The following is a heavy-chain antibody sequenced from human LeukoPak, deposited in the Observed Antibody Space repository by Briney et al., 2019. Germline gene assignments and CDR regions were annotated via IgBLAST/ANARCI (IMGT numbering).Heavy chain of an antibody. D-gene: IGHD3-22*01. Sequence: ASVKVSCKASGGTFSSYAISWVRQAPGQGLEWMGGIIPIFGTANYAQKFQGRVTITADESTSTAYMELSSLRSEDTAVYYCARARYYYDSSGYWYLDYWGRGTLVTVSS. J-gene: IGHJ4*02. CDR2: IIPIFGTA. V-gene: IGHV1-69*13. CDR1: GGTFSSYA. CDR3: ARARYYYDSSGYWYLDY.